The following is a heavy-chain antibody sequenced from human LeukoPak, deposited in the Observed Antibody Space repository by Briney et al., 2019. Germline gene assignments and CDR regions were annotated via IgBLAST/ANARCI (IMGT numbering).Heavy chain of an antibody. J-gene: IGHJ4*02. D-gene: IGHD3-16*01. Sequence: ASVKVSCKASGYTFTGYYIHWVRHAPGQGLEWMGWINPNSGGTNYAQKFQGRVTMTRDTSISTAYMELSSLRSDDTAVYYCARDVGGYWGQGTLVTVSS. CDR1: GYTFTGYY. V-gene: IGHV1-2*02. CDR2: INPNSGGT. CDR3: ARDVGGY.